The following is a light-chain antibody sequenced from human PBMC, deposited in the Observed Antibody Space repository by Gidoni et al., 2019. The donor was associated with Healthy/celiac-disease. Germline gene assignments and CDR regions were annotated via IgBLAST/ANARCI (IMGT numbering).Light chain of an antibody. Sequence: EIVLTHSPATLSVSPSDRATLSCRASQSVSSNVAWDQQKPGQAPRLLIYGASTRATGIPARFSGSGSGTEFTLTISSLQSEDFAVYYCQQYNNWPPEFGQGTKVEIK. J-gene: IGKJ1*01. CDR2: GAS. CDR3: QQYNNWPPE. V-gene: IGKV3-15*01. CDR1: QSVSSN.